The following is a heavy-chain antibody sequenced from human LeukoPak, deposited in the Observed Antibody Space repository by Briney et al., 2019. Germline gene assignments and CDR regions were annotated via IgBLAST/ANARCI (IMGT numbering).Heavy chain of an antibody. V-gene: IGHV3-74*01. D-gene: IGHD2-15*01. CDR1: GFTFSDYW. Sequence: GGSLRLSCVASGFTFSDYWMHWVRQAPGKGLVWVSRINTDMSSTIYTDSVKGRFTISRDNAKNTLYLQMNSLRAEDTAVYYCARDLSHCSGGSCYSAHFDYWGLGTRGPVSS. J-gene: IGHJ4*02. CDR3: ARDLSHCSGGSCYSAHFDY. CDR2: INTDMSST.